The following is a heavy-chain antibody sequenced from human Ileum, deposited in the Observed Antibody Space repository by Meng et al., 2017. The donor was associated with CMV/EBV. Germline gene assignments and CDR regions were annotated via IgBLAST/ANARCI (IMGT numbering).Heavy chain of an antibody. CDR1: GFTFSSYA. J-gene: IGHJ4*02. D-gene: IGHD2-2*02. CDR2: ISGSGIST. Sequence: ESLKISCAASGFTFSSYAFHWVRQAPGKKLEYVSAISGSGISTYYADSVKGRFTISRDNSKNTLYLQMGSLRVEDMAVYFCASRYCSGTSCSTPFDYWGQGTSVTVSS. V-gene: IGHV3-64*02. CDR3: ASRYCSGTSCSTPFDY.